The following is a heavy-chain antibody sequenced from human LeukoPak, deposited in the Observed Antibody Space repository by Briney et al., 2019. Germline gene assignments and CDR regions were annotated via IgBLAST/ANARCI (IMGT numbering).Heavy chain of an antibody. J-gene: IGHJ6*03. D-gene: IGHD5-18*01. CDR1: GYSIRSGYY. CDR2: IYHSGST. Sequence: SETLSLTCTVSGYSIRSGYYWGWIRQPPGKGLEWIGSIYHSGSTYYNPSLKSRVTISVDTSKNQFSLKLSSVTAADTVVYYCACVGAGYSYDEYYYYYMDVWGKGTTVTVSS. V-gene: IGHV4-38-2*02. CDR3: ACVGAGYSYDEYYYYYMDV.